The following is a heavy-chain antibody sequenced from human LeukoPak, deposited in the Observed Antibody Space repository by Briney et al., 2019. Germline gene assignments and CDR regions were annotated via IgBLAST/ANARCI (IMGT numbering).Heavy chain of an antibody. V-gene: IGHV2-70*01. D-gene: IGHD2-15*01. J-gene: IGHJ4*02. CDR1: GFSLSTGGMC. Sequence: SGPTLVKPTQTLTLTCTFSGFSLSTGGMCVSWIRQPPGKALEWLALIDWDDDKYYSTSLKTRLTISKDTSKNQVVLTMTNMDPVDTATYYCARIPLGYCSGGSCSYYFDYWGQGTLVTVSS. CDR3: ARIPLGYCSGGSCSYYFDY. CDR2: IDWDDDK.